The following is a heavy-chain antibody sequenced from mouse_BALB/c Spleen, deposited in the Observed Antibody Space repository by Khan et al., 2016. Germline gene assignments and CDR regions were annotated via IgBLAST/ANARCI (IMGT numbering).Heavy chain of an antibody. J-gene: IGHJ2*01. V-gene: IGHV1-87*01. D-gene: IGHD2-1*01. Sequence: QVQLQQSGAELARPGASVKLSCKAAGYTFTSYWMQWVKQRPGQGLEWIGAIYPGDGDTRYTQKFKGKATLTADKSSSSAYMQLSSLASEDSAVSYCARYGKGYYFDSWGQGTTLTVSS. CDR1: GYTFTSYW. CDR3: ARYGKGYYFDS. CDR2: IYPGDGDT.